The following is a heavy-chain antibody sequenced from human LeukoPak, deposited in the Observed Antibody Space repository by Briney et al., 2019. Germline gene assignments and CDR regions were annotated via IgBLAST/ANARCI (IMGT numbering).Heavy chain of an antibody. CDR3: ASGVIATNLGAFDI. CDR2: IYSGGST. CDR1: GFTVSSNY. D-gene: IGHD2-21*01. J-gene: IGHJ3*02. Sequence: GGSLRLSCAASGFTVSSNYMSWVRQAPGKGLEWVSVIYSGGSTYYADSVKGRFTISRDNSKHTLFLQMNSLRVEDTAVYYCASGVIATNLGAFDIWGQGTMVTVSS. V-gene: IGHV3-53*05.